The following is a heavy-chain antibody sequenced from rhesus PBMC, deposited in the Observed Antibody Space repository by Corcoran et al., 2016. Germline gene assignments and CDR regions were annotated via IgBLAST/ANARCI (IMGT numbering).Heavy chain of an antibody. CDR3: ARGGGSYYSHGLDS. CDR2: IGGSSGST. J-gene: IGHJ6*01. V-gene: IGHV4-127*01. CDR1: GYSISCGYG. D-gene: IGHD3-16*01. Sequence: QVQLQESGPGLVKPSETLSLTCAVSGYSISCGYGWSWIRQPPGKGLGGIGYIGGSSGSTNYNPSLKSRVTISKDTSKNQFSLKLSSVTAADTAVYYCARGGGSYYSHGLDSWGQGVVVTVSS.